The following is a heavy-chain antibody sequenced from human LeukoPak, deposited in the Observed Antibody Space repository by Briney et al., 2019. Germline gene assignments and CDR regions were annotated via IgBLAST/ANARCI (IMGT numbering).Heavy chain of an antibody. Sequence: GASVKVSCKASGGTFSSYAISWVRQAPGQGLEWMGGIIPIFGTANHAQKFQGRVTITADESTSTAYMELSSLRSEGTAVYYCARSHYYGSGMSSDYWGQGTLVTVSS. V-gene: IGHV1-69*13. J-gene: IGHJ4*02. CDR1: GGTFSSYA. CDR3: ARSHYYGSGMSSDY. CDR2: IIPIFGTA. D-gene: IGHD3-10*01.